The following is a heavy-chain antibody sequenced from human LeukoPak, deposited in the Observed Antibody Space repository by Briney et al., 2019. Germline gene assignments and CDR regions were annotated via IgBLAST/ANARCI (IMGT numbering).Heavy chain of an antibody. CDR1: RGSISSPKW. CDR2: IYHSGSA. D-gene: IGHD6-19*01. V-gene: IGHV4-4*02. CDR3: ASRSASALDGFDI. J-gene: IGHJ3*02. Sequence: SSETLSLTCTVSRGSISSPKWWTWVRQAPEKGLEWIAEIYHSGSANHNPSLISRLTISVDKSRNQFSLKLSSVTAADTAVYYCASRSASALDGFDIWGQGTMVTVSS.